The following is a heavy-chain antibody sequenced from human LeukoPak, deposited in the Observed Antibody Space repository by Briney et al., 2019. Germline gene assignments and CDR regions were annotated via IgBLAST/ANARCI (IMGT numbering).Heavy chain of an antibody. J-gene: IGHJ4*02. Sequence: GGSLRLSCVGSGFTFSSHGMHWVRQAPGKGLEWVANINQGGSEKYYVDSVKGRFTISRDNAKNSLYLQMNSLRAEDTAVYYCARDATRGGDFDYWGQGTLVTVSS. CDR1: GFTFSSHG. V-gene: IGHV3-7*01. CDR2: INQGGSEK. D-gene: IGHD3-16*01. CDR3: ARDATRGGDFDY.